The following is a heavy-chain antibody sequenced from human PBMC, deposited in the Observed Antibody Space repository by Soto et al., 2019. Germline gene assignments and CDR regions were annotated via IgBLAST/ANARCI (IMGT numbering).Heavy chain of an antibody. CDR1: GFTFGSYA. Sequence: PGGSLRLSCEASGFTFGSYAMSWVRQAPGKGLEWVSSIGGGGATTYYADSVKGRFIISRDNSKNTLYLQMSSLRAEDTALYYCASQPRIIEARDRYLDYWGQGTLVTVSS. V-gene: IGHV3-23*01. CDR2: IGGGGATT. CDR3: ASQPRIIEARDRYLDY. J-gene: IGHJ4*02. D-gene: IGHD3-16*01.